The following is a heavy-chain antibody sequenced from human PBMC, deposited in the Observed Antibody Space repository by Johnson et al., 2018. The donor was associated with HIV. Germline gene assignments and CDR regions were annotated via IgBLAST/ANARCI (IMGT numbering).Heavy chain of an antibody. CDR3: ARSDYDSSGYYAFDI. J-gene: IGHJ3*02. CDR2: ISGSGGST. V-gene: IGHV3-23*04. CDR1: GFTFSSYA. D-gene: IGHD3-22*01. Sequence: VQLVESGGGVVQPGRSLRLSCAASGFTFSSYAMSWVRQAPGKGLEWVSAISGSGGSTYSADSVKGRFPISRDNSKNTLYLQMNSLRAGDTAVYYCARSDYDSSGYYAFDIWGQGTMVTVSS.